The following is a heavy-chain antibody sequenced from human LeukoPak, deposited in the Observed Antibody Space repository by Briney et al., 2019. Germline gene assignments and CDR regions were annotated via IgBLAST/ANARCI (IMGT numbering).Heavy chain of an antibody. J-gene: IGHJ4*02. Sequence: GGSLRLSCAASGFTFSNFWMHWVRQAPGKGLVWVSRINSDGSTTTSADSVKGRFTISRDNAKNTLFLQMNSLRAEDTAVYYCARVTPPHYVLSDSTGYYYDFWGQGTLVTVSS. CDR3: ARVTPPHYVLSDSTGYYYDF. CDR2: INSDGSTT. CDR1: GFTFSNFW. D-gene: IGHD3-22*01. V-gene: IGHV3-74*03.